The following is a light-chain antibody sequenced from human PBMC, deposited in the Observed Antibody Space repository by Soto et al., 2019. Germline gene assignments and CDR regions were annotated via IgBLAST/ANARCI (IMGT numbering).Light chain of an antibody. CDR3: QQYGSSPRT. Sequence: EIVXTQSPGNLSLSPGERATLSCRASQSVSSSYLAWYRQKPGQAPSLLMYGASTRAPGIPEMFSGTGSGTDFTITISRLEPEDFAVYYCQQYGSSPRTFGQGTKVDIK. J-gene: IGKJ1*01. V-gene: IGKV3-20*01. CDR1: QSVSSSY. CDR2: GAS.